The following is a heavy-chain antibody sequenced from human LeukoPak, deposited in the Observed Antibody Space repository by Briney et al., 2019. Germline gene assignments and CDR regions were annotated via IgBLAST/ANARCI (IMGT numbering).Heavy chain of an antibody. CDR2: IYYSGST. Sequence: PSETLSLTCTVSGGSISSYYWSWIRQPPGKGLEWIGYIYYSGSTNYNPSLKSRVTISVDTSKNQFSLKLSSVTAADTAVYYCARERVSVGATYFDYWGQGTLVTVSS. CDR3: ARERVSVGATYFDY. J-gene: IGHJ4*02. V-gene: IGHV4-59*12. CDR1: GGSISSYY. D-gene: IGHD1-26*01.